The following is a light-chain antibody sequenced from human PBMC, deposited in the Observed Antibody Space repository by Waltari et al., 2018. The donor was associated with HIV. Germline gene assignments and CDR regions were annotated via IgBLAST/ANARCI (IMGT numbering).Light chain of an antibody. V-gene: IGKV1-12*02. CDR3: QQASAFPFT. Sequence: DIQMTQSPSTLSASVGDRVTINCRASQEISTSLAWYQQRPGEAPRLLILSASTLQTGVPSRFSGSGSGTAFTLTINSLQPDDFATYFCQQASAFPFTFGPGTKVEI. J-gene: IGKJ3*01. CDR1: QEISTS. CDR2: SAS.